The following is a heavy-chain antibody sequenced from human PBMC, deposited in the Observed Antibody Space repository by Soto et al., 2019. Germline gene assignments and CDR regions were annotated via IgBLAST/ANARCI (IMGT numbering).Heavy chain of an antibody. V-gene: IGHV3-66*01. CDR3: AKVVATIEGAYYVSYYMDV. D-gene: IGHD5-12*01. Sequence: GGSLRLSCAASGFTVSSNYMSWVRQAPGKGLEWVSVIYSGGTTYYADSVKGRFTISRDNSKNTLYLQMIGLRAEDTAVYYCAKVVATIEGAYYVSYYMDVWGKGTTVTVSS. CDR1: GFTVSSNY. CDR2: IYSGGTT. J-gene: IGHJ6*03.